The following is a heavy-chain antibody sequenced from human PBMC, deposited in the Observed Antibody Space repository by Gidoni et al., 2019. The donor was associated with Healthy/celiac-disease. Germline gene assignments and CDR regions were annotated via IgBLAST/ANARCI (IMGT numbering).Heavy chain of an antibody. D-gene: IGHD1-26*01. CDR2: ISYDGSNK. CDR1: GSTLSSYA. J-gene: IGHJ3*02. Sequence: QVQLVESGGGVVQPGRSLRLSCAAAGSTLSSYAMHWVRQAPGKGLGWVAVISYDGSNKYYADSVKGRFTISRDNSKNTLYLQMNSLRAEDTAVYYCARRRQKSGSYPYDAFDIWGQGTMVTVSS. V-gene: IGHV3-30-3*01. CDR3: ARRRQKSGSYPYDAFDI.